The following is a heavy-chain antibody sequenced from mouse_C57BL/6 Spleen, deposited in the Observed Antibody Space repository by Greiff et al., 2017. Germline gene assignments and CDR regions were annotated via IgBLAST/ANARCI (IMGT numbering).Heavy chain of an antibody. CDR3: ARIITTVVATKGFAY. D-gene: IGHD1-1*01. V-gene: IGHV1-55*01. J-gene: IGHJ3*01. CDR1: GYTFTSYW. Sequence: QVQLQQPGAELVKPGASVKMSCKASGYTFTSYWITWVKQRPGQGLEWIGDIYPGSGSTNYNEKFKSKATLTVDTSSSTAYMQLSSLTSEDSAVYYCARIITTVVATKGFAYWGQGTLVTVSA. CDR2: IYPGSGST.